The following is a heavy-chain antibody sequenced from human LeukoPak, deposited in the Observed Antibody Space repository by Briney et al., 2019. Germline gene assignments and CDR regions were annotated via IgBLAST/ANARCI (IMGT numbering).Heavy chain of an antibody. D-gene: IGHD3-3*02. CDR2: ISSSSSTI. V-gene: IGHV3-48*01. CDR1: GFTFSSYG. CDR3: ARIRVASDY. J-gene: IGHJ4*02. Sequence: GGSLRLSCAASGFTFSSYGMNWVRQAPGEGLEWVSYISSSSSTIYYADSVKGRFTISRDNAKNSLYLQMNSLRAEDTAVYYCARIRVASDYWGQGTLVTVSS.